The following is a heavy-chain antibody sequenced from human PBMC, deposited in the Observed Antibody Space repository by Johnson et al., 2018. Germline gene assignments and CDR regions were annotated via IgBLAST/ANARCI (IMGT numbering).Heavy chain of an antibody. Sequence: EVQLVETGGGLVQPGGSLRLSCAASGFSFTYYWIHWVRQAPGKGLVWVSRIKSDGTGTSYADSVKGRFTISTDNAKNTLYLQMNSLRAEDTAVYFCASVRGYGYNDAFDMWGKGTMVTVSS. CDR2: IKSDGTGT. J-gene: IGHJ3*02. CDR3: ASVRGYGYNDAFDM. CDR1: GFSFTYYW. V-gene: IGHV3-74*02. D-gene: IGHD5-18*01.